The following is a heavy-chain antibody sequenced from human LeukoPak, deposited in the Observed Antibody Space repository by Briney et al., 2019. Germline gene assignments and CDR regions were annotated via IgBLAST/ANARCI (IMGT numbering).Heavy chain of an antibody. J-gene: IGHJ4*02. V-gene: IGHV3-23*01. CDR3: AKVIRSSGWYVDS. CDR2: ITGSGNTA. Sequence: GGSLRLSCAASGFTFSSYAMSWVRRAPGKGLEWVSGITGSGNTAFYADSVKGRFTISRDNSKNTLYLQMNSLRAEDTAVNYCAKVIRSSGWYVDSWGQGTLVTVSS. D-gene: IGHD6-19*01. CDR1: GFTFSSYA.